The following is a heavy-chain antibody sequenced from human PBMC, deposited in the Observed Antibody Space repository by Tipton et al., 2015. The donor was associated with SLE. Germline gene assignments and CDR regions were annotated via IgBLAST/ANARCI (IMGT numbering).Heavy chain of an antibody. D-gene: IGHD2-21*01. CDR1: GGSISNATYQ. CDR3: ARHMTKIEPFDY. V-gene: IGHV4-39*07. Sequence: TLSLTCTVSGGSISNATYQWGWIRQSPGKGLEWIGSIYYSGSTYHNPSLMSRVTISVDTSENHFSLKLSSVTAADTAVYFCARHMTKIEPFDYWGQGTLVTVSS. J-gene: IGHJ4*02. CDR2: IYYSGST.